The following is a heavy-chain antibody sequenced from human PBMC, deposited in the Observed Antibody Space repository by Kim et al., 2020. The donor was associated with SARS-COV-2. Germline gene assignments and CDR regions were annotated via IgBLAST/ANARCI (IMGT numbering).Heavy chain of an antibody. J-gene: IGHJ4*02. CDR1: GYTFTSYA. D-gene: IGHD6-6*01. Sequence: ASVKVSCKASGYTFTSYAMNWVRQAPGQGLEWMGWINTNTGNPTYAQGFTGRFVFSLDTSVSTAYLQISSLKAEDTAVYYCARTTIEAYSSSGRAFDYWGQGTLVTVSS. V-gene: IGHV7-4-1*02. CDR3: ARTTIEAYSSSGRAFDY. CDR2: INTNTGNP.